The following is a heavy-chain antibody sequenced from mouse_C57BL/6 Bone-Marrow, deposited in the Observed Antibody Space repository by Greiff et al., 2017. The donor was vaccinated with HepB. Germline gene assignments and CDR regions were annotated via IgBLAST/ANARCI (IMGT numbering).Heavy chain of an antibody. V-gene: IGHV1-64*01. CDR2: IHPNSGST. J-gene: IGHJ2*01. CDR3: YDYDGGFDY. D-gene: IGHD2-4*01. CDR1: GYTLTSYW. Sequence: QVQLQQPGAELVKPGASVKLSCKASGYTLTSYWMHWVKQWPGQGLEWIGMIHPNSGSTNYNEKFKSKATLTVDKSSSTAYMQRSSLTSEESAVYYCYDYDGGFDYWGQGTTLTVSS.